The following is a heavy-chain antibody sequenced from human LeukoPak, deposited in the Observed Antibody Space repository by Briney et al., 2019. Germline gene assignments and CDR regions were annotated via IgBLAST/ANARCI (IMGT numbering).Heavy chain of an antibody. CDR3: AKESSYYGSGSYYKAFDY. CDR2: ISGSASST. D-gene: IGHD3-10*01. V-gene: IGHV3-23*01. Sequence: PGGSLRLSCAASGFTFSSYAMSWVRQAPGKGLEWVSAISGSASSTYYADSVKGRFTTSRDNSKNTLYLQMNSLRAEDTAVYYCAKESSYYGSGSYYKAFDYWGQGTLVTVSS. J-gene: IGHJ4*02. CDR1: GFTFSSYA.